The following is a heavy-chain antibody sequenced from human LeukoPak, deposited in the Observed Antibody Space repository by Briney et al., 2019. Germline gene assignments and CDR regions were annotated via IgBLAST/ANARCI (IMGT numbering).Heavy chain of an antibody. CDR3: ARVVGDGYNFLWVPHTGGAFDI. Sequence: ASVKVSCKASGYTFTSYGISWVRQAPGQGLEWMGWISAYNGNTNYAQKLQGRVTMTTDTSTSTAYMELRSLRSDDTAVYYCARVVGDGYNFLWVPHTGGAFDIWGQGTMVTVSS. CDR1: GYTFTSYG. D-gene: IGHD5-24*01. CDR2: ISAYNGNT. J-gene: IGHJ3*02. V-gene: IGHV1-18*01.